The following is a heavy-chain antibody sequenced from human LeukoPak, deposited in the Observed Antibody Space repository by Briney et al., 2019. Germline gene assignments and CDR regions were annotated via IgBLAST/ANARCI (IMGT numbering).Heavy chain of an antibody. J-gene: IGHJ5*02. CDR2: MYISGAT. D-gene: IGHD3-22*01. Sequence: SETLSLTCTVSGVSISTHYWSWIRQPAGKGLEWIGRMYISGATNYNPSLRTRVTMSLDTSTNQFSLLLNSVTAADTAIYYCARDSGYYYSPFDPWGQGTLVTVSS. CDR3: ARDSGYYYSPFDP. V-gene: IGHV4-4*07. CDR1: GVSISTHY.